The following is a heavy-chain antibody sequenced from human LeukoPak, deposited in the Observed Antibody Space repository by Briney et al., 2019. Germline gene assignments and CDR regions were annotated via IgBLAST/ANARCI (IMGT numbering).Heavy chain of an antibody. Sequence: ASVKVSCKASGYTFTSYDINWVRQATGQGLEWMGWMNPNSGNTGYAQKFQGRVTMTRDTSTSTVYMELSSLRSEDTAVYYCARDQGEAAASNFDYWGQGTLVTVSS. CDR1: GYTFTSYD. J-gene: IGHJ4*02. CDR2: MNPNSGNT. D-gene: IGHD2-2*01. CDR3: ARDQGEAAASNFDY. V-gene: IGHV1-8*01.